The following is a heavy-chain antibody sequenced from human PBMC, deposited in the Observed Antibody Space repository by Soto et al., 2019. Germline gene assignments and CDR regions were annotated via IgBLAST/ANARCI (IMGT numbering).Heavy chain of an antibody. CDR2: IGPSGSPI. CDR1: GFTFSAYS. Sequence: DVHLVESGGGLVQPGGSLRLSCAASGFTFSAYSFNWVRQAPGKGLEWLSYIGPSGSPIDYADSVKGRFTVSRDNAKNSLFLQMNSLRDDATAVYFCARDMATVRAESWGRGTLVTVSS. D-gene: IGHD4-4*01. V-gene: IGHV3-48*02. CDR3: ARDMATVRAES. J-gene: IGHJ5*02.